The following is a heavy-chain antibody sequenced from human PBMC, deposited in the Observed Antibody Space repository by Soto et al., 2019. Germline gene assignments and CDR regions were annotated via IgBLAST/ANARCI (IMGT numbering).Heavy chain of an antibody. CDR1: GYTFTSYD. D-gene: IGHD5-18*01. CDR3: ARGVDTAMVLYYYYYYYMDV. V-gene: IGHV1-8*01. Sequence: GASVKVSCKASGYTFTSYDINWVRQATGQGLEWMGWMNPNSGNTGYAQKFQGRVTMTRNTSISTAYMELSSLRSEDTAVYYCARGVDTAMVLYYYYYYYMDVWGKGTTVTVSS. J-gene: IGHJ6*03. CDR2: MNPNSGNT.